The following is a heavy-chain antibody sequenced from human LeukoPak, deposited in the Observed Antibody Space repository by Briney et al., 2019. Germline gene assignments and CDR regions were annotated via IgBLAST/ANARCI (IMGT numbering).Heavy chain of an antibody. CDR1: GFTFSSYA. Sequence: GGSLRLSCAASGFTFSSYAMSWVRQAPGKGLEWVSAISGSGGSTYYADSVKGRFTISRDNSKNTLYLQMNSLRAEDTAVYYCAKGPGAVVVPAAMGWDDYRGQGTLVTVSS. J-gene: IGHJ4*02. V-gene: IGHV3-23*01. CDR2: ISGSGGST. CDR3: AKGPGAVVVPAAMGWDDY. D-gene: IGHD2-2*01.